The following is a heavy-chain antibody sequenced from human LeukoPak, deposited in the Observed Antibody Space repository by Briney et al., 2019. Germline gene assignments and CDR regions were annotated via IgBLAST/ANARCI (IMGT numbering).Heavy chain of an antibody. CDR2: IYYSGGT. CDR3: ARDGRYFDRSNWFDP. V-gene: IGHV4-39*07. J-gene: IGHJ5*02. CDR1: GGSIGSSGYY. D-gene: IGHD3-9*01. Sequence: PSETLSLTCTVSGGSIGSSGYYWGWIRQPPGKDLEWIGSIYYSGGTYYNPSLKSRVTISVDTSKNQFSLRLSSVTAADTAVYYCARDGRYFDRSNWFDPWGQGTLVTVSS.